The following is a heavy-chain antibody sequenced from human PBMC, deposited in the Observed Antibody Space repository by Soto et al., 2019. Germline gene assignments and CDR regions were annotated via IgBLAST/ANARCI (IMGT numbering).Heavy chain of an antibody. J-gene: IGHJ5*02. Sequence: EVQLSESGGGLVQSGGSLRLSCAASEFTFSNCAMSWVRQAPGRGLEWVSSISTSGDRTYYADSVKGRFTVSRDNSTDTLSLQMNNLRAEGTAVFYFAKLPYTVFWYWGSWGQGTLGIVSS. V-gene: IGHV3-23*01. CDR2: ISTSGDRT. D-gene: IGHD2-8*02. CDR1: EFTFSNCA. CDR3: AKLPYTVFWYWGS.